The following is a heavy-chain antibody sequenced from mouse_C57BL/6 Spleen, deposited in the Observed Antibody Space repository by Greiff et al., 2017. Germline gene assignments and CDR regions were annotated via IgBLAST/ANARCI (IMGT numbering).Heavy chain of an antibody. D-gene: IGHD1-1*01. V-gene: IGHV1-66*01. Sequence: VMLVESGPELVKPGASVKISCKASGYSFTSYYIHWVKQRPGQGLEWIGWIYPGSGNTKYNEKFKGKATLTADTSSSTAYMQLSSLTSEDSAVYYCASYCGSSPAWFAYWGQGTLVTVSA. CDR1: GYSFTSYY. CDR2: IYPGSGNT. CDR3: ASYCGSSPAWFAY. J-gene: IGHJ3*01.